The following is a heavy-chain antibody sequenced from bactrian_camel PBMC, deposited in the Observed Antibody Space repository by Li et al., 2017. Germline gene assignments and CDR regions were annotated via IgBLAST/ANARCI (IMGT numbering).Heavy chain of an antibody. CDR3: VTSISGTWAGPNR. Sequence: CAASGFIFSGHWMYWLRQAPGKGLEWVGTINSVGTTTWYADFVKGRFTCSRDNARNTVYLQMNNLRPEDTAMYYCVTSISGTWAGPNRWGRGTQVTVS. V-gene: IGHV3S25*01. CDR1: GFIFSGHW. D-gene: IGHD1*01. J-gene: IGHJ4*01. CDR2: INSVGTTT.